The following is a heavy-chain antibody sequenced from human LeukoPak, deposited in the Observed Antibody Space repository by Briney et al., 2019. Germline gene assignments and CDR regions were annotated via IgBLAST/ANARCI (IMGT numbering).Heavy chain of an antibody. V-gene: IGHV3-23*01. D-gene: IGHD3-10*01. CDR1: GFTFSSYA. Sequence: SGGSLRLSCAASGFTFSSYAMSWVRQAPGKGLEWVSAISGSGGSTYYADSVKGRFTISRDNSKNTLYLQMNSLRAEDTAVYYCAKDLRNREFAMVRGSRAFDIWGQGTMVTVSS. CDR3: AKDLRNREFAMVRGSRAFDI. CDR2: ISGSGGST. J-gene: IGHJ3*02.